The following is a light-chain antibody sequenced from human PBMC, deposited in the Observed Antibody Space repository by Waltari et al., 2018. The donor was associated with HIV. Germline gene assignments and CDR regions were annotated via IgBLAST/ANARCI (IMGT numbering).Light chain of an antibody. CDR2: WAS. CDR3: QHDYTPPYS. Sequence: DIVMTQSPDSLAVSLCERATINCKSSQSVLYSSNNKHYLAWFQQKPGQPPKVLIYWASTRESGVADRCSGSGSGTDSTLTISSLQAEDAAVYYRQHDYTPPYSFGQGTKLEIK. V-gene: IGKV4-1*01. J-gene: IGKJ2*01. CDR1: QSVLYSSNNKHY.